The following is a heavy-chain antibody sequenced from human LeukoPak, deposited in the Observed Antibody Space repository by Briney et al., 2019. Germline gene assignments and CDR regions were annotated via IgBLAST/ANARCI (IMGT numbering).Heavy chain of an antibody. V-gene: IGHV1-24*01. Sequence: GASVKVSCKVSGYTLTELSMHWVRQAPGKGLEWMGGFDPEDGETIYAQKFQGRVTMTEDTSTDTAYMELSSLRSEDTAVYYCATDPSSPAVAGRDYGMDVWGQGTTVTVSS. CDR1: GYTLTELS. D-gene: IGHD6-19*01. J-gene: IGHJ6*02. CDR3: ATDPSSPAVAGRDYGMDV. CDR2: FDPEDGET.